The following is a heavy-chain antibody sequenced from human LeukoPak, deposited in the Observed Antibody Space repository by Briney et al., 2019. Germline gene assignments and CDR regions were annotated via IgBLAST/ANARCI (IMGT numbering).Heavy chain of an antibody. CDR3: AKAPVGHCSGAFCYHFDS. J-gene: IGHJ4*02. CDR1: GFTFSTYA. CDR2: ISGSNPGT. V-gene: IGHV3-23*01. Sequence: GGSLRLSCAASGFTFSTYAMSWVHQTPGKGLEWVAAISGSNPGTYHANSVKGRFTISRDNSKNTLHLQMSGLRAEDTARYYCAKAPVGHCSGAFCYHFDSWGQGTLVTVSS. D-gene: IGHD2-15*01.